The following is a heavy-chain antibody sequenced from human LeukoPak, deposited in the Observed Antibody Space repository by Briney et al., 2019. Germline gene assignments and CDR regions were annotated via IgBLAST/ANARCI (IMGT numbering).Heavy chain of an antibody. CDR3: ARSTRGSGSYYKRWLYGMDV. D-gene: IGHD3-10*01. V-gene: IGHV4-61*01. CDR1: GGSVSSGSYY. CDR2: IYYSGST. J-gene: IGHJ6*04. Sequence: SETLSLTCTVSGGSVSSGSYYWSWIRQPPGKGLEWIGYIYYSGSTNYNPSLKSRVTISVDTSKNQFSLKLGSVTAADTAVYYCARSTRGSGSYYKRWLYGMDVWGKGTTVTVSS.